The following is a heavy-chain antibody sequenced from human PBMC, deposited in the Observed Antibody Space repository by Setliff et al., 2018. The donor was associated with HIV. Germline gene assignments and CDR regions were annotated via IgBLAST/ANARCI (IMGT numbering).Heavy chain of an antibody. CDR3: TRDHTPPPNYDFWSGQLDLRNIFYYMDV. CDR2: INTNTGNP. Sequence: GASVKVSCKTSGYTFTNYALNWVRQAPGQGLEWMGWINTNTGNPTYAKGFTGRFVFSLDTSVSTAYLQIFSLKAEDTSVYYCTRDHTPPPNYDFWSGQLDLRNIFYYMDVWGTGSPVTV. CDR1: GYTFTNYA. V-gene: IGHV7-4-1*01. J-gene: IGHJ6*03. D-gene: IGHD3-3*01.